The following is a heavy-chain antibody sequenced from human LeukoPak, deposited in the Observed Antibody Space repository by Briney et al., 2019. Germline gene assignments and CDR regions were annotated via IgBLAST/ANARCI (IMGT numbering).Heavy chain of an antibody. CDR3: VKEFDL. CDR2: IKQDGSEK. J-gene: IGHJ5*02. CDR1: GFTFGSYW. V-gene: IGHV3-7*01. Sequence: GGSLRLSCAASGFTFGSYWMTWVRQAPGKGLEWVANIKQDGSEKYYVDSVKGRFTISRDNAKNSLYLQISSLRAEDTAVYYCVKEFDLWGQGTLVTVSS.